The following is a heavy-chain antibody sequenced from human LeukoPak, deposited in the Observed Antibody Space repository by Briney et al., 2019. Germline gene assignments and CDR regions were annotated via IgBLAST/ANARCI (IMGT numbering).Heavy chain of an antibody. CDR3: AREGQGYYYYTMDV. Sequence: GGSLRLSRAASGFTFSSYWMSWVRQAPGKGLEWVANIKQDGSEKYYVDSVKGRFTISRDNAKNLVFLQMNSLRAEDTAVFYCAREGQGYYYYTMDVWGKGTMVIVSS. CDR2: IKQDGSEK. V-gene: IGHV3-7*01. J-gene: IGHJ6*03. CDR1: GFTFSSYW.